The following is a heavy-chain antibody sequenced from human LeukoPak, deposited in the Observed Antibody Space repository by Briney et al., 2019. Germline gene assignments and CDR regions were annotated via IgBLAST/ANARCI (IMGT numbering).Heavy chain of an antibody. V-gene: IGHV4-59*01. J-gene: IGHJ6*02. D-gene: IGHD3-3*01. Sequence: SSEALSLTCTVSGDSITSYYWSWVRQPPGKGLEWIGYIYYSGSTKYNPSLKSRVSISVDTSKSQFSLKLTSVTAADTAVYYCARDHYDFLPYGMDVWGQGTTVTVSS. CDR2: IYYSGST. CDR1: GDSITSYY. CDR3: ARDHYDFLPYGMDV.